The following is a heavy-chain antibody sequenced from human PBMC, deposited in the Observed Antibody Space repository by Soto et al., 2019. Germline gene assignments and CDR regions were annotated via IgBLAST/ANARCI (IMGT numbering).Heavy chain of an antibody. CDR2: ISSSGSTI. D-gene: IGHD3-10*01. CDR3: ARASVLLLIYYFDY. J-gene: IGHJ4*02. V-gene: IGHV3-11*01. Sequence: GGSLRLSCGASEFTVSSNYMSWVRQAPGKGLEWVSYISSSGSTIYYADSVKGRFTISRDNAKNSLYLQMNSLRAEDTAVYYCARASVLLLIYYFDYWGQGTLVTVSS. CDR1: EFTVSSNY.